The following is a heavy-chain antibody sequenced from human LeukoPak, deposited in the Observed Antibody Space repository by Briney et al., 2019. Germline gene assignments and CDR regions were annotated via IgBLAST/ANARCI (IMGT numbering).Heavy chain of an antibody. V-gene: IGHV3-23*01. CDR3: AKETGTAAAGESGYYYGMDV. CDR2: LSGSGGTA. CDR1: GITLGGYA. Sequence: PGGSLRLSCATSGITLGGYAMRWVRQAPGKGLEWVSALSGSGGTASYADSVKGRFTISRDNSKNTVYLQMNGLRAEDTAVYYCAKETGTAAAGESGYYYGMDVWGQGTTVTVSS. D-gene: IGHD6-13*01. J-gene: IGHJ6*02.